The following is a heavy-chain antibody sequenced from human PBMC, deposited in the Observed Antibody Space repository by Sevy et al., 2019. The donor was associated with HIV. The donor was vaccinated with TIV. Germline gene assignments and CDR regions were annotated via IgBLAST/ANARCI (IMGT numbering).Heavy chain of an antibody. CDR1: GFTLNSYW. J-gene: IGHJ4*02. CDR3: VRAIAAAVSF. Sequence: GGSLRLSCAASGFTLNSYWMSWVRQAPGKGLEWVANINQDGSVKYYVDSVKGRLTISRDNARNSLYVRMNSLRAEDTALYYCVRAIAAAVSFWGQGTLVTVSS. D-gene: IGHD6-13*01. CDR2: INQDGSVK. V-gene: IGHV3-7*01.